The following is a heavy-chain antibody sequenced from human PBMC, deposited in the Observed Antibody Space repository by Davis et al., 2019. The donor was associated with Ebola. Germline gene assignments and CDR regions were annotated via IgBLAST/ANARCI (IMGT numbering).Heavy chain of an antibody. J-gene: IGHJ4*02. CDR3: ASGGIQLRFSEFDY. V-gene: IGHV1-3*01. CDR1: GYTFTTHA. CDR2: INAGNGYT. Sequence: ASVKVSCKASGYTFTTHAMHWVRQAPGQRLEWMGWINAGNGYTRYSQKFQGRVTITRDTSASTAYMDLSSLRSEDTAVYYCASGGIQLRFSEFDYWGQGTLVTVSS. D-gene: IGHD1-1*01.